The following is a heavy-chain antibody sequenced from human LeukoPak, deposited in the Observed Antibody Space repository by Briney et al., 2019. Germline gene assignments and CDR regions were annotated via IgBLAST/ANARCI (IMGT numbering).Heavy chain of an antibody. J-gene: IGHJ5*02. D-gene: IGHD3-3*01. V-gene: IGHV4-34*01. CDR1: GGSFSGYY. CDR3: ARVVTIFGVARGWFDP. CDR2: INHSGST. Sequence: SETLSLTCAAYGGSFSGYYWSWIRQPPGKGLEWIGEINHSGSTNYNPSLKSQVTISVDTSKNQFSLKLSSVTAADTAVYYCARVVTIFGVARGWFDPWGQGTLVTVSS.